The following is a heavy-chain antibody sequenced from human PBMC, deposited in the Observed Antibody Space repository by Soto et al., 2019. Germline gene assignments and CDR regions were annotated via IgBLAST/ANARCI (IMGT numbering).Heavy chain of an antibody. CDR3: ARPGGVRTPKHTYLTE. J-gene: IGHJ4*02. CDR2: ISSSGSTI. D-gene: IGHD3-10*01. Sequence: GGSLRLSCAASGFTFSDYYMSWIRQAPGRGLEWVSYISSSGSTIYYADSVKGRFTISRDNAKNSLYLQMNSLRAEDTAVYYCARPGGVRTPKHTYLTEWGQGTLVTVSS. V-gene: IGHV3-11*01. CDR1: GFTFSDYY.